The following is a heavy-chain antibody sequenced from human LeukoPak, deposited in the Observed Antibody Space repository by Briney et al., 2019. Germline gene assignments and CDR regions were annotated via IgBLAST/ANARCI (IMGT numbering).Heavy chain of an antibody. CDR1: GFTFSSNT. CDR2: IRGGGSDT. J-gene: IGHJ6*02. Sequence: PGGSLRLSCAASGFTFSSNTMTWVRQVSGKGLEWVSSIRGGGSDTHYAGTVRGRFTISRDNSKNTLYLQMNSLRAEDTAVYYWARCFSYGTTWFGGLDVWGQGTTGTGSS. D-gene: IGHD3-10*01. CDR3: ARCFSYGTTWFGGLDV. V-gene: IGHV3-23*01.